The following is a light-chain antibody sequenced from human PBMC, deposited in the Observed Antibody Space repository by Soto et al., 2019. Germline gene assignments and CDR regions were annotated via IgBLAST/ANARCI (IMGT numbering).Light chain of an antibody. CDR2: GAS. V-gene: IGKV3-11*01. CDR1: QNIRSH. Sequence: EIVLTQSPATLSLSPGERATLSCKASQNIRSHLAWYLQKPGQPPRLLIFGASNRATGIPARFSGSGSGTHFTLTISSLEPEDSGLYYCQQRSDWPLTFGGGARVEVK. J-gene: IGKJ4*01. CDR3: QQRSDWPLT.